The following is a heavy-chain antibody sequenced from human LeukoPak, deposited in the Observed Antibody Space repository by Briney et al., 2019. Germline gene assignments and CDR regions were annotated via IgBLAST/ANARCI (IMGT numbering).Heavy chain of an antibody. CDR1: GYSISSGYY. D-gene: IGHD5-24*01. CDR2: IFNSGNT. J-gene: IGHJ4*02. Sequence: SETLSLTCTVSGYSISSGYYWGWIRQPPGKGLEWIGSIFNSGNTFDNPSLRSRVTISVDTSKNQFSLKLSSVTAADTALYYRARHRSGWLQSSFDYWGQGTLVTVSS. V-gene: IGHV4-38-2*02. CDR3: ARHRSGWLQSSFDY.